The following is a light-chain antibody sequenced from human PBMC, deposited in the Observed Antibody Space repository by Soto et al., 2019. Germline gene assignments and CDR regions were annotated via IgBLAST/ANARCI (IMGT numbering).Light chain of an antibody. Sequence: QSVLTQPPSGSGAPGQKVTISCTGSSSNIGAGYDVNWYQQLPGTAPKLLIHGNSNRPSGVPDRFSGSKSGTSASLAITGLQAEDEADYFCQSYDSSLSGYVFGTGTKVTAL. CDR1: SSNIGAGYD. J-gene: IGLJ1*01. V-gene: IGLV1-40*01. CDR2: GNS. CDR3: QSYDSSLSGYV.